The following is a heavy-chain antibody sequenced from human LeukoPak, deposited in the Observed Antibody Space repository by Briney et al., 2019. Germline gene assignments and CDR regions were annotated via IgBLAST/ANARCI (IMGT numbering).Heavy chain of an antibody. CDR3: ARDPHNYYGSGPYYNY. CDR1: ALIFSDYS. J-gene: IGHJ4*02. CDR2: ISSTSSYI. Sequence: GGSLRLSCSASALIFSDYSMNWVRQAPGKGLEWVSSISSTSSYIYYADSVKGRFTISRDNAKNSLYLQMNSLRAEDTAVYYCARDPHNYYGSGPYYNYWGQGTLVTVSS. D-gene: IGHD3-10*01. V-gene: IGHV3-21*01.